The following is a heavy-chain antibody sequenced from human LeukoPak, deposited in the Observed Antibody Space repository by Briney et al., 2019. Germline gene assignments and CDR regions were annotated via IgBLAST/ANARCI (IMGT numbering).Heavy chain of an antibody. J-gene: IGHJ4*02. V-gene: IGHV4-34*01. D-gene: IGHD2-15*01. Sequence: SGTLSLTCAVYGGSFSGYYWSWIRQPPGKGLEWIGEINHSGSTNYNPSLKSRVTISVDTSKNQFSLKLSSVTAADTAVYYCARGHCSGGSCYLYNYWGQGTLVTVSS. CDR1: GGSFSGYY. CDR2: INHSGST. CDR3: ARGHCSGGSCYLYNY.